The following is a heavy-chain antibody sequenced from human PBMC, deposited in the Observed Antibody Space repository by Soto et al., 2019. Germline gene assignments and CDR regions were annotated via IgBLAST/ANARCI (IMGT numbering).Heavy chain of an antibody. V-gene: IGHV3-7*01. D-gene: IGHD4-17*01. CDR3: ASARGNTVTTSYYFDY. CDR1: GFTFSSYW. Sequence: PGGSLRLSCAASGFTFSSYWMSWVRQAPGKGLEWVANIKQDGSEKYYVDSVKGRFTISRDNAKNSLYLQMNSLRAEDTAVYYCASARGNTVTTSYYFDYWGQGTLVTVSS. CDR2: IKQDGSEK. J-gene: IGHJ4*02.